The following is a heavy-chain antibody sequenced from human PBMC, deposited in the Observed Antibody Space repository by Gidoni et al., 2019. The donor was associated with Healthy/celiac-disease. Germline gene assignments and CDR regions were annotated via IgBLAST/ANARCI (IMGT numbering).Heavy chain of an antibody. V-gene: IGHV3-23*01. CDR3: TGDYDSSAAGAFDI. CDR1: GFTFSSYA. Sequence: EVQLLESGGGFVQHGGSLRLSCAASGFTFSSYAMSWVRQAPGKGLDGVSAIRGSGGSTDYADSVKGRFTISRDNYKNTLYLQMNSMRAEDTAVYYCTGDYDSSAAGAFDIWGQGTRVTVSS. CDR2: IRGSGGST. D-gene: IGHD3-22*01. J-gene: IGHJ3*02.